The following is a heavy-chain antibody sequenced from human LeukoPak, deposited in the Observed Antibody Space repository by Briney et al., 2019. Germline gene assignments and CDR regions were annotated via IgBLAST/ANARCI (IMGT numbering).Heavy chain of an antibody. J-gene: IGHJ1*01. D-gene: IGHD3-9*01. CDR3: AREGDYDILTGYLEVVSTEYFQH. V-gene: IGHV4-61*02. CDR1: GGSISSSSYY. Sequence: PSETLSLTCTVSGGSISSSSYYWSWIRQPAGKGLEWIGRIYTSGSTNYNPSLKSRVTMSVDTSKNQFSLKLSSVTAADTAVYYCAREGDYDILTGYLEVVSTEYFQHWGQGTLVTVSS. CDR2: IYTSGST.